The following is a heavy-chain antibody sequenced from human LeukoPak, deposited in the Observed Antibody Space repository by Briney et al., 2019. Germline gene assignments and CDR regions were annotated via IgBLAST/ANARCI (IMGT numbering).Heavy chain of an antibody. D-gene: IGHD5-18*01. CDR3: ARAPDTAMVIDYFDY. Sequence: VASVKVSCKASGGTFSSYAISWVRQAPGQGLEWMGRIIPIFGTANYAQKFQGRVTITTDESTSTAYMELSSLRSEDTAVYYCARAPDTAMVIDYFDYWGQGTLVTVSS. J-gene: IGHJ4*02. V-gene: IGHV1-69*05. CDR2: IIPIFGTA. CDR1: GGTFSSYA.